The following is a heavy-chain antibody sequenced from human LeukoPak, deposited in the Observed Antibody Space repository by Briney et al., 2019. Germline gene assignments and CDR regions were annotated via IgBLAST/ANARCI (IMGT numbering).Heavy chain of an antibody. J-gene: IGHJ6*03. CDR3: ARGGYNSPYYMDV. CDR1: GGSISSYY. CDR2: IYTSGST. V-gene: IGHV4-4*09. D-gene: IGHD5-24*01. Sequence: SETLSLTCTVSGGSISSYYWSWIRQPPGKGLEWIGYIYTSGSTNYNPSLKSRVTISVDTSKNQFSLKLSSVTAADTAVYYCARGGYNSPYYMDVWGKGTTVTVSS.